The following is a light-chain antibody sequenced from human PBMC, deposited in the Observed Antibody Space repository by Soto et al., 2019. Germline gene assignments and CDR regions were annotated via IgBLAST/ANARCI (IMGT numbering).Light chain of an antibody. V-gene: IGKV3-20*01. CDR2: GAS. CDR1: QTVNSR. CDR3: QQYGSSPIT. J-gene: IGKJ5*01. Sequence: EIVLTQSPATLSSSPGERATLSCRASQTVNSRLAWYQHKPGQAPRLLIYGASTRATGISARFSGSGSGTEFTLTISRLEPEDFAVYYCQQYGSSPITFGQGTRLEIK.